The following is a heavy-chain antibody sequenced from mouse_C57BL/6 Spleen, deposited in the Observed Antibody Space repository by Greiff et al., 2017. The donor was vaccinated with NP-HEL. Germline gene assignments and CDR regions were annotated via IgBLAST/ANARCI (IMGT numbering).Heavy chain of an antibody. Sequence: EVKLVESGGGLVQPKGSLKLSCAASGFSFNTYAMNWVRQAPGKGLEWVARIRSKSNNYATYYADSVKDRFTISRDDSESMLYLQMNNLKTEDTAMYYCVRHGYYGYDGEFAYWGQGTLVTVSA. CDR2: IRSKSNNYAT. J-gene: IGHJ3*01. CDR1: GFSFNTYA. CDR3: VRHGYYGYDGEFAY. V-gene: IGHV10-1*01. D-gene: IGHD2-2*01.